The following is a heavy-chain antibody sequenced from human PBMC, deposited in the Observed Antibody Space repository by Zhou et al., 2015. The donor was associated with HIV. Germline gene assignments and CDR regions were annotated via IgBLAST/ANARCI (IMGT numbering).Heavy chain of an antibody. CDR2: IIPIFGTA. J-gene: IGHJ3*02. D-gene: IGHD3-10*01. Sequence: QVQLVQSGAEVKKPGASVRVSCKASGYTFTDYDITWVRQAPGQGLEWMGGIIPIFGTANYAQKFQGRVTITADESTSTAYMELSSLRSEDTAVYYCGAGSGLDAFDIWGQGTMVTVSS. CDR1: GYTFTDYD. CDR3: GAGSGLDAFDI. V-gene: IGHV1-69*01.